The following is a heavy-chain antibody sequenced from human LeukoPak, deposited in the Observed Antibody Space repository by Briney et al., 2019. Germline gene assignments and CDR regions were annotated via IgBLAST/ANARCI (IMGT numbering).Heavy chain of an antibody. J-gene: IGHJ4*02. V-gene: IGHV3-23*01. Sequence: GGSLRLSCAASGFTFSDYAMSWVRQAPGKGLEWVSAISGNGGRTYYADSVKGRFTISRDNSKNTLYLQMNSLRAEDTAVYYCARVIAAAGTRPYRGRFDYWGQGTLVTVSS. CDR1: GFTFSDYA. CDR3: ARVIAAAGTRPYRGRFDY. CDR2: ISGNGGRT. D-gene: IGHD6-13*01.